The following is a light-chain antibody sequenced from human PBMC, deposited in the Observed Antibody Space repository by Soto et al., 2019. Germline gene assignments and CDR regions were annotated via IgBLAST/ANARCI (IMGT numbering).Light chain of an antibody. J-gene: IGKJ1*01. V-gene: IGKV1-5*03. CDR1: QSISNW. CDR2: KAS. CDR3: QQHGTT. Sequence: DIQMTQSPSSLSASVGDRVTITCRASQSISNWLAWYQQKPGKAPKLLIYKASTLESGVPSRFSGSGPGTDFTLTISRLEPEDSAVYYCQQHGTTFGQGTKVDI.